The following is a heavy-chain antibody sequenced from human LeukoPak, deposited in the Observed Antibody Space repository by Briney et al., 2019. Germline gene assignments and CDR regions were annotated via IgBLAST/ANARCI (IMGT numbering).Heavy chain of an antibody. CDR2: SYYSGST. CDR3: ATYVGGPLSSYSSGSFDY. J-gene: IGHJ4*02. D-gene: IGHD5-18*01. Sequence: SETLSLTCTVSGGSIRSSDYYWGWIRQPPGKGLEWIVSSYYSGSTYYNPSLKSRVTISVDTSKNQFSLKLSSVTAADTAVYYCATYVGGPLSSYSSGSFDYWGQGTLVTVSS. CDR1: GGSIRSSDYY. V-gene: IGHV4-39*01.